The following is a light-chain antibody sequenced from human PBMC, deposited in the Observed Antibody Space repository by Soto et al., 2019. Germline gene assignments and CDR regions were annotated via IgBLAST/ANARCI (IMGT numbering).Light chain of an antibody. V-gene: IGLV1-40*01. CDR3: QSYDSSLSGSV. J-gene: IGLJ2*01. Sequence: QSVLTQPPSVSGAPGQRVTISCNGSGSNIGAGYDVHWYQQLPGTAPKLLIYGNSNRPSGVPDRFSGSKSGTSASLAITGLQAEDEADYYCQSYDSSLSGSVFGGGTKLTVL. CDR1: GSNIGAGYD. CDR2: GNS.